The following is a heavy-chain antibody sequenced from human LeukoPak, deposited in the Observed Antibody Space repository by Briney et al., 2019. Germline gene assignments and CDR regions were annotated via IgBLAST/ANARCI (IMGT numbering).Heavy chain of an antibody. CDR2: ISGSGGST. CDR1: GFTLSSYA. D-gene: IGHD3-22*01. CDR3: AKEGAYYDSSGYLDY. J-gene: IGHJ4*02. Sequence: PGGSLRLSCGASGFTLSSYAMSWVRQAPGKGLEWVSRISGSGGSTYYADSVKGRFSITRDNSKNTLYLQMNSLRAEDTAVYYCAKEGAYYDSSGYLDYWGQGTLVTVSS. V-gene: IGHV3-23*01.